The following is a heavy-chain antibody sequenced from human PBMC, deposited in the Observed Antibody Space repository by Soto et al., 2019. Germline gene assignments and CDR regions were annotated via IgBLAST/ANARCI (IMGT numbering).Heavy chain of an antibody. CDR1: GGSFSGYY. Sequence: KTSETLSLTCAVYGGSFSGYYWSWIRQPPGKGLEWIGEINHSGSTNYNPSLKSRVTISVDTSKNQFSLKLSSVTAADTAVYYCARGSVRHDVLRFLEWSITVGIGMDVWGQGTTVNVSS. J-gene: IGHJ6*02. CDR3: ARGSVRHDVLRFLEWSITVGIGMDV. CDR2: INHSGST. V-gene: IGHV4-34*01. D-gene: IGHD3-3*01.